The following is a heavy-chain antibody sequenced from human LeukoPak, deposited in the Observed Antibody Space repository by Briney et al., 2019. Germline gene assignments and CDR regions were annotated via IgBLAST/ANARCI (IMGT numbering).Heavy chain of an antibody. J-gene: IGHJ4*02. Sequence: PSETLSLTCTVSGGSLSTFYWSWIRQPPGKGLEWIGYIYYGGTTNYNPSLKRRVSISADTSKNQFSLRLRNATAADTAVYYCAREIDRRLDYWGQGALVTVSS. V-gene: IGHV4-59*01. CDR2: IYYGGTT. CDR3: AREIDRRLDY. D-gene: IGHD3-22*01. CDR1: GGSLSTFY.